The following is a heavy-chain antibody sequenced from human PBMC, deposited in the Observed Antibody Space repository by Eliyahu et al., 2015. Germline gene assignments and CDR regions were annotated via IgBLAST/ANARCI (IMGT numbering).Heavy chain of an antibody. J-gene: IGHJ4*02. CDR1: GFSFSTYA. CDR3: AKRDGSGHYMDY. Sequence: GLVQPGGSLRLFCAASGFSFSTYAMAWVRQAPGKGLEWVSVVSGSGAYTYYADSVKGRFTTSRDNSNNTVYLQMSSLRAEDTALYYCAKRDGSGHYMDYWGQGVLVTVSS. CDR2: VSGSGAYT. V-gene: IGHV3-23*01. D-gene: IGHD3-22*01.